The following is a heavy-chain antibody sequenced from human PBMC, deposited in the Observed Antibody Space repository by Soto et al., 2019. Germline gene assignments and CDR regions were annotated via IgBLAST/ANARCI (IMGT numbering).Heavy chain of an antibody. CDR2: ISGSGGST. CDR3: AKFVHFDWFRYFDY. V-gene: IGHV3-23*01. J-gene: IGHJ4*02. CDR1: GFTFSSYA. Sequence: GGSLRLSCAASGFTFSSYAMSWVRQAPGKGLEWVSAISGSGGSTYYADSVKGRLTISRDNSKNTLYLQMNSLRAEDTAVYYCAKFVHFDWFRYFDYWGQGTLVTVSS. D-gene: IGHD3-9*01.